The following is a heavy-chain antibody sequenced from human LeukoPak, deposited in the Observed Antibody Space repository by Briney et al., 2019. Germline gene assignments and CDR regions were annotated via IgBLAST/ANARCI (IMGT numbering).Heavy chain of an antibody. Sequence: SETLSLTCTVSGGSISSGGYYWSWIRQPPGKGLEWIGYIYHSGSTYYNPSLKSRVTISVDRSKNQFSLKLSSVTAADTAVYYCARGTGGGHGYWGQGTLVTVSS. CDR2: IYHSGST. D-gene: IGHD3-10*01. CDR1: GGSISSGGYY. CDR3: ARGTGGGHGY. V-gene: IGHV4-30-2*01. J-gene: IGHJ4*02.